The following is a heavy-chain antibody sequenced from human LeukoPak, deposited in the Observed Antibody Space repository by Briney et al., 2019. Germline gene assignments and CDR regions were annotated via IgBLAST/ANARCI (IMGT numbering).Heavy chain of an antibody. V-gene: IGHV1-18*01. D-gene: IGHD3-22*01. CDR3: ARDSRGDSSGYYYVPWGHYYYGMDV. CDR2: ISAYNGNT. CDR1: GYTFTSYG. J-gene: IGHJ6*02. Sequence: ASVKVSCKASGYTFTSYGISWVRQAPGQGLEWMGWISAYNGNTNYPQKLQGRVTMTTDTSTSTAYMELRSLRSDDTAVYYCARDSRGDSSGYYYVPWGHYYYGMDVWGQGTTVTVSS.